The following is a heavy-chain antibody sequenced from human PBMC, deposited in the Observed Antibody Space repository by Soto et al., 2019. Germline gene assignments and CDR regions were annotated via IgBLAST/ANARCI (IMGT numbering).Heavy chain of an antibody. Sequence: EVQLLESGGGLVQAGGSLRLSCAASGFTFSTYTMSWVRQAPGKGLELVSDINGSGARTYYADSVKGRFTISRDNSKNTLYLQMNSLRAEDTALYYCAKALHASAYDYWGQGTLVTVSS. CDR2: INGSGART. CDR1: GFTFSTYT. J-gene: IGHJ4*02. D-gene: IGHD6-25*01. CDR3: AKALHASAYDY. V-gene: IGHV3-23*01.